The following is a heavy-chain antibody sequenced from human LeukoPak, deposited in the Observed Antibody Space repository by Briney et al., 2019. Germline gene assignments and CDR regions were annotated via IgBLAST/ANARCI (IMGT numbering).Heavy chain of an antibody. D-gene: IGHD6-19*01. CDR1: GGTFSSYA. J-gene: IGHJ4*02. CDR2: IIPIFGTA. Sequence: ASVKVSCKASGGTFSSYAISWVRQAPGQGLEWMGGIIPIFGTANYAQKFQGRVTNTADESTSTAYMELSSLRSEDTAVYYCARDRSSGWYGYRGFDYWGQGTLVTVSS. CDR3: ARDRSSGWYGYRGFDY. V-gene: IGHV1-69*13.